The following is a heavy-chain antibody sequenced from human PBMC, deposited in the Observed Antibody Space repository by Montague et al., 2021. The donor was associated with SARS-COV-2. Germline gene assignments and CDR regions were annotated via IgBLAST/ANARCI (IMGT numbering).Heavy chain of an antibody. CDR3: ARDQAAKISFKGAFDI. V-gene: IGHV4-59*13. Sequence: SETLSLTCTVSGGSISSYYWNWIRETPGKGLEWIGYIYYSGTTNYNPSLKSRVTISLGTPKNQFSLNLNSVTAADTAIYYCARDQAAKISFKGAFDIWGQGRMVTVSS. CDR1: GGSISSYY. J-gene: IGHJ3*02. D-gene: IGHD3-3*01. CDR2: IYYSGTT.